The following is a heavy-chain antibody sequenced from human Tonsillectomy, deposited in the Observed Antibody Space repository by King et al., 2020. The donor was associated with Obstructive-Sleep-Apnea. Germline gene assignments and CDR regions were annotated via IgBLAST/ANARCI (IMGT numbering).Heavy chain of an antibody. D-gene: IGHD3-10*01. CDR1: GYTLTELS. V-gene: IGHV1-24*01. J-gene: IGHJ4*02. Sequence: QLVQSGAEVKKPGASVKVSCKVSGYTLTELSMHWVRQAPGKGLEWMGGFDPEDGETIYAQKFQGRVTMTEDTSTDKAYMDRSNLRSEDTAVYYCATPDYGSGSYYNVIFDYWGQGTLVTVSS. CDR2: FDPEDGET. CDR3: ATPDYGSGSYYNVIFDY.